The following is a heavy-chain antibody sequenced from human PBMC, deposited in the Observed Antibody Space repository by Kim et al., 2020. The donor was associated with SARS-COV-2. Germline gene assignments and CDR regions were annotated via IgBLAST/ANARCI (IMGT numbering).Heavy chain of an antibody. V-gene: IGHV3-30-3*01. D-gene: IGHD6-6*01. CDR3: ARDLSRDIRIAARPGWFDP. CDR2: ISYDGSNK. CDR1: GFTFSSYA. J-gene: IGHJ5*02. Sequence: GGSLRLSCAASGFTFSSYAMHWVRQAPGKGLEWVAVISYDGSNKYYADSVKGRFTISRDNSKNTLYLQMNSLRAEDTAVYYCARDLSRDIRIAARPGWFDPWGQGTLVTVSS.